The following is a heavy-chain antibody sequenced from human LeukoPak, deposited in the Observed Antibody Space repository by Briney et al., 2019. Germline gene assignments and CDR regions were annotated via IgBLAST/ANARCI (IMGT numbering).Heavy chain of an antibody. J-gene: IGHJ6*02. CDR1: GFTFSSYW. CDR2: INSDGSST. CDR3: AREWIVVVPPAMTYYYNGMDV. Sequence: GGSLRLSCAASGFTFSSYWMYWVRQAPGKGLVWVSRINSDGSSTSYADSVKGRSTISRDNAKNTLYLQMNSLRAEDTAVYYCAREWIVVVPPAMTYYYNGMDVWGQGTTVTVPS. V-gene: IGHV3-74*01. D-gene: IGHD2-2*01.